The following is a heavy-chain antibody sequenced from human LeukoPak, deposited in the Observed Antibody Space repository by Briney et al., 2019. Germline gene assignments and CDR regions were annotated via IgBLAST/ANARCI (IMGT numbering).Heavy chain of an antibody. D-gene: IGHD2-2*01. CDR2: INHSGST. V-gene: IGHV4-34*01. J-gene: IGHJ4*02. CDR3: ARGRTLLDY. Sequence: SETLSLTCAVYGGSFSGYYWSWIRQPPGKGLEWIGEINHSGSTNYKPSLKSRVTISVDTSKNQFSLKLSSVTAADTAVYYCARGRTLLDYWGQGTLVTVSS. CDR1: GGSFSGYY.